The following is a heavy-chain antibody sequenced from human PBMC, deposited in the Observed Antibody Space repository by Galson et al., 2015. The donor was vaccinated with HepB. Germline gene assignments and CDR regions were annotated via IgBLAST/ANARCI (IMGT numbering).Heavy chain of an antibody. CDR1: GFTFSSYW. D-gene: IGHD3-9*01. J-gene: IGHJ6*03. Sequence: SLRLSCAASGFTFSSYWMNWVRQAPGKGLEWVANINQDGSEEYYVDSVRGRFTISRDNAGDSLYLRMSSLRAEDTALYYCARGGRYFDILTGLTNYYYYMDVWGKGTTVTVSS. V-gene: IGHV3-7*04. CDR2: INQDGSEE. CDR3: ARGGRYFDILTGLTNYYYYMDV.